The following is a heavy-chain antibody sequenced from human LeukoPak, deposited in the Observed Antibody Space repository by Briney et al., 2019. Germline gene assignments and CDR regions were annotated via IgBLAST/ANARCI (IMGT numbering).Heavy chain of an antibody. D-gene: IGHD4-23*01. V-gene: IGHV3-23*01. CDR1: GFTFSSCA. Sequence: PGGSLRLSCAASGFTFSSCALSWVRQAPGKGLEWVSSISDSGDSTNYADSVKGRFTISRDNSKNTQYLQMKSLRAEDTAVYYCAKVVGGNSDYWGQGTLVTVSS. CDR3: AKVVGGNSDY. J-gene: IGHJ4*02. CDR2: ISDSGDST.